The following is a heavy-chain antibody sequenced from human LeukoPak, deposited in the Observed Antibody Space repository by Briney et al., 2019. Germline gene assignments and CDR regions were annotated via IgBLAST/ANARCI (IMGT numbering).Heavy chain of an antibody. Sequence: GGSLRLSCAASGFTFSSYWMHWVRQAPGKGLVWVSRVKSDGSSTSYADSVKGRFTISRDNAKNTVYLQMNSLRAEDTAVYYCATSRTFDYWGQGTLVTVSS. V-gene: IGHV3-74*01. CDR3: ATSRTFDY. J-gene: IGHJ4*02. CDR2: VKSDGSST. CDR1: GFTFSSYW.